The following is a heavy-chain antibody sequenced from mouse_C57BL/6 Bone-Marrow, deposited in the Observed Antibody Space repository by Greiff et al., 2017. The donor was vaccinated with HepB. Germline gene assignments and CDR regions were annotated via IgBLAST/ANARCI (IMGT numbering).Heavy chain of an antibody. CDR2: IWRGGST. V-gene: IGHV2-5*01. CDR3: VKGGGSSYRAMDY. J-gene: IGHJ4*01. Sequence: VQRVESGPGLVQPSQSLSITCTVSGFSLTSYGVHWVRQSPGKGLEWLGVIWRGGSTDYNAAFMSRLSITKDNSKSQVFFKMNSLQAGDTAIYYCVKGGGSSYRAMDYWGQGTSVTVSS. D-gene: IGHD1-1*01. CDR1: GFSLTSYG.